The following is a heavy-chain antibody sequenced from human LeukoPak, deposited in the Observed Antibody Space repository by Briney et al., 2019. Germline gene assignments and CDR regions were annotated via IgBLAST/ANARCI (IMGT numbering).Heavy chain of an antibody. CDR1: GSSISSYY. D-gene: IGHD1-26*01. Sequence: PSETLSLTCTVSGSSISSYYWSWIRQPPGKGLEWIGYIYYSGSTNYNPSLKSRVTISIDTSKNQFSLKLSSVTAADTAVYYCARGSYPGEYWGQGTLVTVSS. CDR3: ARGSYPGEY. CDR2: IYYSGST. J-gene: IGHJ4*02. V-gene: IGHV4-59*08.